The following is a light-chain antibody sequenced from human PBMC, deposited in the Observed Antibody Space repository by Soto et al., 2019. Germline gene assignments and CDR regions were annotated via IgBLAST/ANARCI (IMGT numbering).Light chain of an antibody. CDR3: SSYTRTSSYV. CDR2: GNI. J-gene: IGLJ1*01. V-gene: IGLV1-40*01. Sequence: QSVLTQPPSVSGAPGQRVTISCTGSSSNIGAGYDVHWYQQRPGTAPKLLIFGNINRPSGVPDRFSGSKSGTSASLAITGLQAEDEGDYYCSSYTRTSSYVFGGGTKLTVL. CDR1: SSNIGAGYD.